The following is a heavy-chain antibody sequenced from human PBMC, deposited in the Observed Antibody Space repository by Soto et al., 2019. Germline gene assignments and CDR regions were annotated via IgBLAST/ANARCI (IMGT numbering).Heavy chain of an antibody. V-gene: IGHV3-72*01. J-gene: IGHJ5*02. CDR2: VRNEVRGYST. Sequence: EVQLVESGGDLVQPGGSLRLSCAASGFTFTDHFMDWVRQAPGKRLEWVGRVRNEVRGYSTDYAASVKGRFIISRDDSHNSVYLQMNSLKTDDTAIYYCVRDWSWSYASWGLGTLVTVSS. CDR1: GFTFTDHF. CDR3: VRDWSWSYAS. D-gene: IGHD1-26*01.